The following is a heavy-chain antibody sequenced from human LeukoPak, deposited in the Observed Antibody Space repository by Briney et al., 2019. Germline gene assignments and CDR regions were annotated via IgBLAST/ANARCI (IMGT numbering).Heavy chain of an antibody. J-gene: IGHJ5*02. Sequence: ASVKVSCKASGYTFTSYGISWVRRAPGQGLEWMRWISAYNGNTNYAQKLQGRVTMTTDTSTSTAYMELRSLRSDDTAVYYCAGLFWRVWFDPWGQGTLVTVSS. CDR3: AGLFWRVWFDP. CDR1: GYTFTSYG. D-gene: IGHD3-3*01. CDR2: ISAYNGNT. V-gene: IGHV1-18*01.